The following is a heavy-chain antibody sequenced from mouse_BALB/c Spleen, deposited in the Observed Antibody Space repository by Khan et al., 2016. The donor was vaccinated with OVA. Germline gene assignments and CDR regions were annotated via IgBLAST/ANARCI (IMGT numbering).Heavy chain of an antibody. CDR3: VESFHYGSSTWFGY. D-gene: IGHD1-1*01. CDR1: GYPLTSYW. Sequence: QVQLQQPGAELVKPGASVKLSCKTSGYPLTSYWLHWVKQRPGQGLEWIGEIDPSDSYTNYNQKFKGKATVTVDKSSTTTSMLLSRLTSEDSAVYFCVESFHYGSSTWFGYWGHVTLVTVSA. CDR2: IDPSDSYT. J-gene: IGHJ3*02. V-gene: IGHV1-69*02.